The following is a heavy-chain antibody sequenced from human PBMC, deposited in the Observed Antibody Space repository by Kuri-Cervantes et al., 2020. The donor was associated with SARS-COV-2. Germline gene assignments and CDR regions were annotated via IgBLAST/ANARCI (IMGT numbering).Heavy chain of an antibody. V-gene: IGHV2-70*09. CDR2: IDWDDDK. D-gene: IGHD4-11*01. CDR3: VRIRAATVIADY. J-gene: IGHJ4*02. Sequence: SGPTLVKPTQTLTLTCTFSGFSLSTSGVGVGWIRQPPGKALEWLARIDWDDDKYYKTSLSTRLSISKDTSKDQVVLTMTNMDPVDTGTYYCVRIRAATVIADYWGQGALVTVSS. CDR1: GFSLSTSGVG.